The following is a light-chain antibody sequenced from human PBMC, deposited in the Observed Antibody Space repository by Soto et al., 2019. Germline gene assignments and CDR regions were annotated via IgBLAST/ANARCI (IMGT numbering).Light chain of an antibody. J-gene: IGKJ1*01. CDR1: QSVSSN. V-gene: IGKV3-15*01. CDR3: QQYNNCPWT. CDR2: GAS. Sequence: DIVMTQSPATLSVSPGERATLSCRASQSVSSNLAWYQQKPGQAPRLLIYGASTRATGIPARFSGSGSGTVFTLTISSLQYEDFADYYWQQYNNCPWTFGQGTKVEIK.